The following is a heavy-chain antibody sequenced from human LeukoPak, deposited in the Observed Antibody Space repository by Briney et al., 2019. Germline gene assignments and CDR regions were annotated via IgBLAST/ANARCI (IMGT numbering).Heavy chain of an antibody. V-gene: IGHV6-1*01. Sequence: SQTLSLTCAISGDSVSSRNGAWNWIRQSPSRGLEWLGRTYYRSKWYDEYADSVKGRVTISPDTSKNQFSLHVYSVTPEDTAVYYCARDLGTSGWYTFDFWGQGTLVTVSS. CDR3: ARDLGTSGWYTFDF. D-gene: IGHD6-19*01. CDR1: GDSVSSRNGA. CDR2: TYYRSKWYD. J-gene: IGHJ5*01.